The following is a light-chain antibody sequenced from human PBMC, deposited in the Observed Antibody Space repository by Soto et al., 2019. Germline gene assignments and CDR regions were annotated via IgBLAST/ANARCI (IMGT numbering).Light chain of an antibody. Sequence: EIVMTQSPATLSVSPGERATLSCTASQSVGRNLAWYQQRLGQAPRLLIYGASTRATGIPARFSGGGSGTEFTLSIGSLQSEDFAVYYCQQYNKWPLFTFGPGTRVDIK. CDR1: QSVGRN. J-gene: IGKJ3*01. V-gene: IGKV3-15*01. CDR3: QQYNKWPLFT. CDR2: GAS.